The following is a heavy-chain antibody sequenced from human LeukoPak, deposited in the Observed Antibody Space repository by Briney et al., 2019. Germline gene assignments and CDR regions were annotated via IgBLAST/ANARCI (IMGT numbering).Heavy chain of an antibody. CDR1: GFTFSSYA. V-gene: IGHV3-23*01. Sequence: GGSLRLSCAASGFTFSSYAMSWVRQAPGKGLEWVSAISGSGGSTYYADSVKGRFTISRDNSKNTLYLQMNSLRAEDTAVYYCANDGGYYDSSGYYDAFDIWGQGTMVTVSS. CDR2: ISGSGGST. J-gene: IGHJ3*02. D-gene: IGHD3-22*01. CDR3: ANDGGYYDSSGYYDAFDI.